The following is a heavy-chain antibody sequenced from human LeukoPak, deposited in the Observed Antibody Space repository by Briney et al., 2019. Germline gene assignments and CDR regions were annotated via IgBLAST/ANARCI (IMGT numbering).Heavy chain of an antibody. CDR3: AKELVAGTPDGWFDP. CDR1: GFSFSSYA. CDR2: IWHDGSNK. J-gene: IGHJ5*02. D-gene: IGHD6-19*01. Sequence: GRSLRLSCAASGFSFSSYAMHWVRQAPGKGLEWVANIWHDGSNKFYADSVRGRFTISRDNSKTTLYLQMNSLRAEDTAVYYCAKELVAGTPDGWFDPWGQGTLVTVSS. V-gene: IGHV3-33*06.